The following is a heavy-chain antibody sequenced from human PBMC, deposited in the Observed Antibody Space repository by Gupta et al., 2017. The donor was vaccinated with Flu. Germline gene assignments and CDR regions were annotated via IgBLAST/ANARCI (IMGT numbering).Heavy chain of an antibody. CDR2: INPNGGST. J-gene: IGHJ4*02. CDR3: ARGMPGYTYGYNYFQY. CDR1: GYTFATHY. Sequence: QVQLVQSGAEVKRPGASVKISCRTSGYTFATHYIHWVRQAPGRGLEWMGIINPNGGSTNNAQKFQCRVTMIGDTSTTTVYMELSSLRSEDTAIYYCARGMPGYTYGYNYFQYWCQGTLVTVSS. V-gene: IGHV1-46*01. D-gene: IGHD5-18*01.